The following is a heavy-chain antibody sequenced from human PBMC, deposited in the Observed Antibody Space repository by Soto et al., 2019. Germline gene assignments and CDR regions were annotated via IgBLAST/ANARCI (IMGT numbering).Heavy chain of an antibody. J-gene: IGHJ4*02. CDR1: GGSISSGGYY. D-gene: IGHD5-18*01. CDR3: ARERAYSYGRICYY. V-gene: IGHV4-31*03. CDR2: IYSSVST. Sequence: TLSLTCPVSGGSISSGGYYWSWIRQHPGKGLEWIGYIYSSVSTHYNPSLKSRVTISVDTSNNKFSLKLSSVTAADTAVYYWARERAYSYGRICYYWGQGTLVTVS.